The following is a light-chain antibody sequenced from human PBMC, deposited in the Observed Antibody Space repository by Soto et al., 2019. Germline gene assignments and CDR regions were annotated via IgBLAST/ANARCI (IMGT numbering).Light chain of an antibody. Sequence: DIHLTQSPSLLSASVGDRVTITCRASQGSSSYLAWYQQRPWKAPKLLIYAASTLQSAVPSRFIGSGSGTEFTLTSSTLQPQDFATYYFQQLTTNPMFGPGTKVDIK. J-gene: IGKJ3*01. CDR1: QGSSSY. V-gene: IGKV1-9*01. CDR3: QQLTTNPM. CDR2: AAS.